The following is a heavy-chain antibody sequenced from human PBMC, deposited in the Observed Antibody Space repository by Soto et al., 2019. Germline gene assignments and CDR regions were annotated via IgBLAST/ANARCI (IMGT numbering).Heavy chain of an antibody. D-gene: IGHD3-10*01. CDR1: GFTFRSDG. CDR2: ISGSGGST. J-gene: IGHJ1*01. CDR3: AKDHDAYGPNWLAF. Sequence: GSLRLSCAASGFTFRSDGMSWVRQAPGKGLEWVSGISGSGGSTYYAGSVKGWFTISRDNSKNTLYLQMNSLRAEDTAVYYCAKDHDAYGPNWLAFRAQGTLVPVSS. V-gene: IGHV3-23*01.